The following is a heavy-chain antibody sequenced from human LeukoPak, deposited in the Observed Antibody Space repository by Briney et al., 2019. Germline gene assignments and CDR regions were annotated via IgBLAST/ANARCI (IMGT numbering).Heavy chain of an antibody. CDR3: AKDPRDYHILTGG. Sequence: GGSLRLSCTASGFTFNDYAMHWVRQVPGKGLEWVSGISCNSGSIGYADSVKGRFTISRDNAKNSLYLQMNSLRAEDTAVYYCAKDPRDYHILTGGWGQGTLVTVSS. CDR1: GFTFNDYA. CDR2: ISCNSGSI. J-gene: IGHJ4*02. V-gene: IGHV3-9*01. D-gene: IGHD3-9*01.